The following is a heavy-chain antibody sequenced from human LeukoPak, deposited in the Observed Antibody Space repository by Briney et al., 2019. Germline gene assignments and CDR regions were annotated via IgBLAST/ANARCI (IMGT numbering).Heavy chain of an antibody. V-gene: IGHV4-59*08. D-gene: IGHD2-21*02. CDR3: ARHLRLAYCGGDCYSGVDY. J-gene: IGHJ4*02. Sequence: SETLSLTCTVSGGSISSYYWSWIRQPPGKGLEWIGYIYSSGSTNYNPSLKSRVTISVDTAKNQFSLKLSSVTAADTAVYYCARHLRLAYCGGDCYSGVDYWGQGTLVTVSS. CDR1: GGSISSYY. CDR2: IYSSGST.